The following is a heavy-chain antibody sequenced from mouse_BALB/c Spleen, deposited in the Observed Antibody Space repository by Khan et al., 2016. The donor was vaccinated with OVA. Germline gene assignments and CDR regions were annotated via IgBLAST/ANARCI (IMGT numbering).Heavy chain of an antibody. CDR2: INPYNGDT. V-gene: IGHV1-20*02. J-gene: IGHJ4*01. D-gene: IGHD1-1*01. Sequence: VQLQQSGPELVKPGASVKISCKASGYSFTGYFMNWVMQSHGKSLEWIGRINPYNGDTFYNQKFKGKATLTVDTSSSSAHMELRSLASEASAVYYCARSGLRYDAMDCWCQGTSFTVSS. CDR1: GYSFTGYF. CDR3: ARSGLRYDAMDC.